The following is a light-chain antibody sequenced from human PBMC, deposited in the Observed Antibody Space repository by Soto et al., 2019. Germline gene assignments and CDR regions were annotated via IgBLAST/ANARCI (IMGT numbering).Light chain of an antibody. J-gene: IGKJ4*01. CDR3: QQHTNWPLT. CDR2: DAS. V-gene: IGKV3-11*01. CDR1: QSVSSF. Sequence: EPVLTQSPATLSLSPGEGATLSCRASQSVSSFLAWYQQKPGQAPRLPIYDASNRATGIPARFSGSGSGTDFTLTISSLEPEDFAIYYCQQHTNWPLTFGGGTKVDIK.